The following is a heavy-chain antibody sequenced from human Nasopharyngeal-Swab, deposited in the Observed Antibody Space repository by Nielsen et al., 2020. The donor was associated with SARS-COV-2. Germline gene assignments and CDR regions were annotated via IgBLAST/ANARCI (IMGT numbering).Heavy chain of an antibody. J-gene: IGHJ4*02. Sequence: GESLRLSCVASGYSFRTYGMSWVRQAPGKGLEWVAAIVGSGDNSGSGGSTYYADSVKGRFTISRDNSKNTLSLQMNSLRAEDTAVYYCAKDLRGPYFFWGQGTLVTVSS. CDR2: IVGSGDNSGSGGST. D-gene: IGHD2/OR15-2a*01. V-gene: IGHV3-23*01. CDR3: AKDLRGPYFF. CDR1: GYSFRTYG.